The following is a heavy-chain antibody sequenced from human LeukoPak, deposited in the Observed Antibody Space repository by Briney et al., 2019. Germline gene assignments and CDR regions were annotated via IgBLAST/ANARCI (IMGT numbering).Heavy chain of an antibody. J-gene: IGHJ5*02. D-gene: IGHD3-3*01. CDR2: MNPNSGNT. CDR1: GYTFTSYD. CDR3: ARGQWVFWIDNNWFDP. V-gene: IGHV1-8*01. Sequence: TSVKVSCKASGYTFTSYDINWVRQATGQGLEWMGWMNPNSGNTGYAQKFQGRVTMTRNTSISTAYMELSSLRSEDTAVYYCARGQWVFWIDNNWFDPWGQGTLVTVSS.